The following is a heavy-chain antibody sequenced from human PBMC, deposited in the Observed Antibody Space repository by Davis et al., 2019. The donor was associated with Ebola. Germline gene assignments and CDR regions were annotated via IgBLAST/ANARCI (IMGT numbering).Heavy chain of an antibody. CDR2: ISGSGGST. D-gene: IGHD3-22*01. Sequence: GGSLRLSCTASGFPFGDYAMSWVRQAPGKGLEWVSAISGSGGSTYYADSVKGRFTISRDNSKNTLYLQMNSLRVDDTAVYFCARDGPNYDVDYWGQGTLVTVSS. CDR1: GFPFGDYA. CDR3: ARDGPNYDVDY. J-gene: IGHJ4*02. V-gene: IGHV3-23*01.